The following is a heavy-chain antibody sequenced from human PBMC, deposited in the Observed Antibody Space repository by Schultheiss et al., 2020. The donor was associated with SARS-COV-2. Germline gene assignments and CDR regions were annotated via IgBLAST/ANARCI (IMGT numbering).Heavy chain of an antibody. V-gene: IGHV4-59*01. Sequence: SETLSLTCTVSGGSISSYYWSWIRQPAGKGLEWIGYIYYSGSTNYNPSLKSRVTISVDTSKNQFSLKLSSVTAADTAVYYCARDVRDFWSNWFDPWGQGTLVTVSS. J-gene: IGHJ5*02. CDR1: GGSISSYY. D-gene: IGHD3-3*01. CDR3: ARDVRDFWSNWFDP. CDR2: IYYSGST.